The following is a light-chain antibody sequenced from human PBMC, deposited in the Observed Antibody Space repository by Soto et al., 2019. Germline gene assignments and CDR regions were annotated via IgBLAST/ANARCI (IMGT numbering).Light chain of an antibody. J-gene: IGKJ4*01. CDR2: DAS. CDR3: QHRINWPLT. CDR1: QSVNSY. V-gene: IGKV3-11*01. Sequence: EIVLTQSPAPLSLSPGARASLSCRASQSVNSYLAWYQQKPGQAPRLLIYDASNRATGIPARFSGSGSGTDFTLTISNLEPEDFAVYYCQHRINWPLTFGGGTKVEIK.